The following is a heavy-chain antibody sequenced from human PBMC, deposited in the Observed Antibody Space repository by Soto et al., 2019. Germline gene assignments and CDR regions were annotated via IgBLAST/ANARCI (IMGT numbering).Heavy chain of an antibody. V-gene: IGHV3-30-3*01. CDR2: ISYDGDNK. D-gene: IGHD3-10*01. CDR3: ARVPDKSGSKEGDFDY. Sequence: PGGSLRLSCAASGFNLINYAMHWVRQAPGKGLEWVAVISYDGDNKYYADSVKGRFTVSRDNSKNTLYLQLNSLRVEDTARYYCARVPDKSGSKEGDFDYWGQGTLVTVSS. CDR1: GFNLINYA. J-gene: IGHJ4*02.